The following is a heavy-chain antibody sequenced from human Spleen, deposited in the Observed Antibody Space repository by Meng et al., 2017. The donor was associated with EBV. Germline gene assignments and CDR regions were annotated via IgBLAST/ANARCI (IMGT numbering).Heavy chain of an antibody. J-gene: IGHJ4*02. CDR3: ARVGGYREDY. CDR1: GVSFSTDY. CDR2: LNHGGST. D-gene: IGHD5-12*01. V-gene: IGHV4-34*01. Sequence: VQLLQWGAGLWKPSKTLSLSCAVYGVSFSTDYWSWIRPPPGKGLEWIGELNHGGSTSYNPYLGSRVTISTDTSKNQISLRLSSVTAADMAVYYCARVGGYREDYWGQGTLVTVSS.